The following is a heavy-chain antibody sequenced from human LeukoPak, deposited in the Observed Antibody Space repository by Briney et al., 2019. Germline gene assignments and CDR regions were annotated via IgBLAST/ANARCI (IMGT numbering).Heavy chain of an antibody. D-gene: IGHD2-21*02. J-gene: IGHJ5*02. CDR1: GGSINNYY. Sequence: SETLSLTCTVSGGSINNYYWSWIRQPPGKGLEWIGYMHYSGSTNYNPSLRSRVITSVDTSKNQFSLRLSYVTAADTAVYYCARRVTSNWFDPWGQGTLVTVSS. CDR3: ARRVTSNWFDP. V-gene: IGHV4-59*08. CDR2: MHYSGST.